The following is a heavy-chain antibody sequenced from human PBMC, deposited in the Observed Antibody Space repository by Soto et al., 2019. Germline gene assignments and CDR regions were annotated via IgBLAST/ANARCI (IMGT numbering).Heavy chain of an antibody. V-gene: IGHV1-69*01. Sequence: QVQLVQSGAEVKKPGSSVKVSCKASGGTFSSYAISWVRQAPGQGLEWMGGIIPIFGTANYAQKFQGRVTITADESTSTAYMELSRLRSEDTAVYYCARSRVTYYYDRRAFDIWGQWTMVTVSS. CDR1: GGTFSSYA. CDR3: ARSRVTYYYDRRAFDI. J-gene: IGHJ3*02. CDR2: IIPIFGTA. D-gene: IGHD3-22*01.